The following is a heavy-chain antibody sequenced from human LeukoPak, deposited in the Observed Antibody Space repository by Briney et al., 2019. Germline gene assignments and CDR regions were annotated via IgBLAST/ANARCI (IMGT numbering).Heavy chain of an antibody. CDR2: INPNSGGT. D-gene: IGHD4-17*01. CDR3: ARGLLMTTLTTLGY. Sequence: ASVKVSCKASGYTFTDYHMRWVRQAPGQGLEWMGWINPNSGGTNFAPKFQGRVTMTRDTSISTVFMELSRLRSDDTAVYYCARGLLMTTLTTLGYWGQGTLVTVSS. CDR1: GYTFTDYH. V-gene: IGHV1-2*02. J-gene: IGHJ4*02.